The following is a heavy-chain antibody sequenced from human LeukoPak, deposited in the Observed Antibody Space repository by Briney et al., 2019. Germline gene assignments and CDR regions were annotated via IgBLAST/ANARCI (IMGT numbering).Heavy chain of an antibody. CDR3: ATKRYSGTYPDLDN. CDR2: ISISGSII. CDR1: GFTFSNYE. D-gene: IGHD1-26*01. V-gene: IGHV3-48*03. Sequence: GESLRLSCAASGFTFSNYEMNWVRQAPGKGLEWVSYISISGSIIYYADSVKGRFTISRDNAKNSLYLQMNSLRAEDTAVYYCATKRYSGTYPDLDNWGQGTLVTVSS. J-gene: IGHJ4*02.